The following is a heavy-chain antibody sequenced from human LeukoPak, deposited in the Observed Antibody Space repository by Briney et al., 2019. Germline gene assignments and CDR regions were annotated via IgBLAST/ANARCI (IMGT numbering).Heavy chain of an antibody. J-gene: IGHJ4*02. V-gene: IGHV4-38-2*01. Sequence: SETLSLTCAVSGYSISSGYYGGGSRQAPGKGVEWMGSIYHSGSTYYNPSLKSRVTISVDTSKNQFSLKLPSVTAADMAVYYCASQEGYSSSWYDYWGQGILVTASS. CDR2: IYHSGST. D-gene: IGHD6-13*01. CDR1: GYSISSGYY. CDR3: ASQEGYSSSWYDY.